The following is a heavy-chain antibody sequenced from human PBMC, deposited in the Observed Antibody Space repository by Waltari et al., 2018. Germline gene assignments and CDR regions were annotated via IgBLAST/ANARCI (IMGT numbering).Heavy chain of an antibody. V-gene: IGHV3-21*01. D-gene: IGHD1-1*01. CDR1: GFPLSSYS. CDR3: ARHLPYVTGVYYGLDV. Sequence: EVQLVESGGGLVKPGGSLRLSCAASGFPLSSYSMAWVRQAPGKGLEWVSSISPDSNYIYYPDSLKGRFTVSRDNAMNSLYLQMNSLRAEDTAVYYCARHLPYVTGVYYGLDVWGQGTTVTVA. J-gene: IGHJ6*02. CDR2: ISPDSNYI.